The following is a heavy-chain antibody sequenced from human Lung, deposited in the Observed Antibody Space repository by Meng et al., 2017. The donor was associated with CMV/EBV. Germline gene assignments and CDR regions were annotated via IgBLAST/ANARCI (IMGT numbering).Heavy chain of an antibody. CDR3: AKDRCGSASCSLGMEF. CDR2: IRGSDGST. Sequence: GESLKISCAASGFTFSTYGMSWVRQAPGKGLEWVSVIRGSDGSTHYADSAKGRFTISRDNSKNTLFLQMNSLRADDTAVYYCAKDRCGSASCSLGMEFWGQGTXVTVSS. CDR1: GFTFSTYG. V-gene: IGHV3-23*01. J-gene: IGHJ6*02. D-gene: IGHD2-2*01.